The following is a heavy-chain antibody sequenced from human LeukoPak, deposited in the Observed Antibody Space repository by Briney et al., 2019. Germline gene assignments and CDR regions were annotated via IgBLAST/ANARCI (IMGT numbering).Heavy chain of an antibody. CDR1: GGTFSSYA. CDR2: IIPIFGTA. CDR3: ASSPGGGYDFWSGYSHRYFDY. J-gene: IGHJ4*02. V-gene: IGHV1-69*13. Sequence: GASVTVSCKASGGTFSSYAISWVRQAPGQGLEWMGGIIPIFGTANYAQKFQGRVTITADESTSTAYMELSSLRSEDTAVYYCASSPGGGYDFWSGYSHRYFDYWGQGTLVTVSS. D-gene: IGHD3-3*01.